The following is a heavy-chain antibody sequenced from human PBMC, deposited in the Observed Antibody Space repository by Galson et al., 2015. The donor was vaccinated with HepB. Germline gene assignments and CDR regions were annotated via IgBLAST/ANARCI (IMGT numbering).Heavy chain of an antibody. V-gene: IGHV3-7*05. Sequence: SLRLSCAASGFIFSNYWMTWVRQAPGKGLEWVANINQAGSEKNYVDSVKGRFTISRGNTKNSLYLQMNSLRAEDTAEYYCVSGMDVWGQGTTVTVSS. CDR3: VSGMDV. CDR2: INQAGSEK. CDR1: GFIFSNYW. J-gene: IGHJ6*02.